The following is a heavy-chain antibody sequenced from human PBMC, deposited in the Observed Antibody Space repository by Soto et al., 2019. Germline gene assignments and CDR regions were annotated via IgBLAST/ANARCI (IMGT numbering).Heavy chain of an antibody. J-gene: IGHJ3*02. V-gene: IGHV3-23*01. CDR3: AKTANGWFSAFDI. D-gene: IGHD6-19*01. Sequence: PGGSLRLSCAASGFTFSSYAMSWFRQAPGKGLEWVSAISGSGGTTYYADSVKSRFTFSRDNSKNTLYLQMNSLRAEDTAVYYCAKTANGWFSAFDIWGQGTMVTVS. CDR1: GFTFSSYA. CDR2: ISGSGGTT.